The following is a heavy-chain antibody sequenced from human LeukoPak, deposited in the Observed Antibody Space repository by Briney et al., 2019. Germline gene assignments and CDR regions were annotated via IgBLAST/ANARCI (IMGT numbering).Heavy chain of an antibody. CDR3: ARESLDIVVVPAAMPGMTQYNWFDP. D-gene: IGHD2-2*03. CDR2: ISAYNGNT. V-gene: IGHV1-18*01. Sequence: ASVKVSCKASGYTLTSYGISWVRQAPGQGLEWMGWISAYNGNTNYAQKLQGRVTMTTDTSTSTVYMELSSLRSEDTAVYYCARESLDIVVVPAAMPGMTQYNWFDPWGQGTLVTVSS. CDR1: GYTLTSYG. J-gene: IGHJ5*02.